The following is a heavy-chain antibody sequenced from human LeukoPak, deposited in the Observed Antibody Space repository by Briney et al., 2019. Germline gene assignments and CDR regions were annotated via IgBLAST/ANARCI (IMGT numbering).Heavy chain of an antibody. V-gene: IGHV3-30*02. D-gene: IGHD2-2*02. J-gene: IGHJ4*02. CDR1: GFTFSSYG. CDR3: AKDRGFLYEYFDY. CDR2: IRYDGSNK. Sequence: GGSLRLSCAASGFTFSSYGMNWVRQAPGKGLEWVAFIRYDGSNKYYANSVKGRFTISRDNSKNTLYLQMNSLRAEDTAVYSCAKDRGFLYEYFDYWGQGTLVTVSS.